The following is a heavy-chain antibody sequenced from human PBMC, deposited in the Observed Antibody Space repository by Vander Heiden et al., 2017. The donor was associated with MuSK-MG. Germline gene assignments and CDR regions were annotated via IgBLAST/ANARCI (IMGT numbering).Heavy chain of an antibody. CDR3: ARVGDYYDSSGYYYGFQH. J-gene: IGHJ1*01. CDR2: IYYSGST. Sequence: QVQLQESGPGLVKPSETLSLTCTVSGGSISSYYWSWIRQPPGKGLEWIGYIYYSGSTNYNPSLKSRVTISVDTSKNQFSLKLSSVTAADTAVDYCARVGDYYDSSGYYYGFQHWGQGTLVTGSS. V-gene: IGHV4-59*01. CDR1: GGSISSYY. D-gene: IGHD3-22*01.